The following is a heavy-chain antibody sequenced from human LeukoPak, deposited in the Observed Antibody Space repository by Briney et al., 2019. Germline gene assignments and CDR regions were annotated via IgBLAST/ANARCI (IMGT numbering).Heavy chain of an antibody. CDR1: GFTFSSCW. J-gene: IGHJ4*02. D-gene: IGHD2-15*01. Sequence: GGSLRLSCAASGFTFSSCWMGWVRQAPGKGLEWVANTKPDGSAEYYADSVRGRFTASRDNANNLLYLQMNRLRAEGTAVYYCARDGGLRTNFDYWGQGTLLTVSS. CDR2: TKPDGSAE. V-gene: IGHV3-7*01. CDR3: ARDGGLRTNFDY.